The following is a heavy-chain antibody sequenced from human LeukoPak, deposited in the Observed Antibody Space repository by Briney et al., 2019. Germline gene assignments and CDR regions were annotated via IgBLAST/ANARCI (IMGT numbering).Heavy chain of an antibody. Sequence: PGGSLRLSCAASGFTFSRYAMHWVRQAPGKGLEWVAVMSYDGTNKYYADSVKGRFTISRDNSKNTLYLQMNSLRAEDTAVYYCARGWPERYYYDSSGYPYYFDYWGQGTLVTVSS. CDR3: ARGWPERYYYDSSGYPYYFDY. D-gene: IGHD3-22*01. V-gene: IGHV3-30-3*01. CDR1: GFTFSRYA. J-gene: IGHJ4*02. CDR2: MSYDGTNK.